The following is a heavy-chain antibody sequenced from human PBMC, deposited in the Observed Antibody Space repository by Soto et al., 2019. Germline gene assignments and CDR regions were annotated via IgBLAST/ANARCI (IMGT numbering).Heavy chain of an antibody. D-gene: IGHD5-12*01. Sequence: PSETLSLTCAVSGGSISSSNWWSWVRQPPGKGLEWIGEIYHSGSTNYNPSLKSRVTISLDKSENQFSLKVTSLTAADTAVYYCSSGDQGNSVDYWGQGTLVTVSS. J-gene: IGHJ4*02. V-gene: IGHV4-4*02. CDR2: IYHSGST. CDR3: SSGDQGNSVDY. CDR1: GGSISSSNW.